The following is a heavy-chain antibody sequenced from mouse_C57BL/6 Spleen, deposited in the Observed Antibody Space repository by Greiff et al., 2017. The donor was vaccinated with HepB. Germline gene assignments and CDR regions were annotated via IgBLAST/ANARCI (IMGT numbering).Heavy chain of an antibody. CDR1: GYTFTDYY. J-gene: IGHJ2*01. V-gene: IGHV1-76*01. CDR3: ARRRGDFDY. CDR2: IYPGSGNT. Sequence: QVQLKQSGAELVRPGASVKLSCKASGYTFTDYYINWVKQRPGQGLEWIARIYPGSGNTYYNEKFKGKATLTAEKSSSTAYMQLSSLTSEDSAVYFCARRRGDFDYWGQGTTLTVSS.